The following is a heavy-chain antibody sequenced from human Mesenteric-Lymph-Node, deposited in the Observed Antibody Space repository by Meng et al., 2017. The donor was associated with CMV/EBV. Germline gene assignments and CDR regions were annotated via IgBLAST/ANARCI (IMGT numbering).Heavy chain of an antibody. J-gene: IGHJ6*02. D-gene: IGHD3-10*01. V-gene: IGHV3-30*04. Sequence: GGSLRLSCAASGFTFSTYAMHWVRQAPGKGLEWVAVISYDGRDKYYADSVKGRFTISRDNSKNTLYLEMNSLRAEDTAVYYCARDRVRAPSFYGMDVWGQGTTVTVSS. CDR1: GFTFSTYA. CDR2: ISYDGRDK. CDR3: ARDRVRAPSFYGMDV.